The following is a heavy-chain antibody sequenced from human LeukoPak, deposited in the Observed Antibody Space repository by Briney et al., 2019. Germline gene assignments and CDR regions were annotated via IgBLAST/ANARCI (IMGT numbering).Heavy chain of an antibody. CDR2: ISWNSGSI. D-gene: IGHD6-19*01. V-gene: IGHV3-9*01. CDR1: GFTFDDYA. Sequence: PGGSLGLSCAASGFTFDDYAMHWVRQAPGKGLEWVTGISWNSGSIGYAVSVKGRFTISTDNAKNSMYLQINRLRAEDTALYYCAKDKEQWLGGFDYWGQGTLVTVSS. J-gene: IGHJ4*02. CDR3: AKDKEQWLGGFDY.